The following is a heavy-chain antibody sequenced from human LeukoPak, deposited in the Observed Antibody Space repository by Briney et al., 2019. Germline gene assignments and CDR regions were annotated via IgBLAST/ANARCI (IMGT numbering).Heavy chain of an antibody. CDR2: IYSSGTT. Sequence: PSETLSLTCIVSGGSLHRSFWTWVRQPPGKGLQWIGRIYSSGTTDYSPSLKSRLTISIDTSMNQFSLRLASVTAADTAVYYCGRRPAVDGAIDNWGQGILVAVSS. CDR1: GGSLHRSF. J-gene: IGHJ4*02. D-gene: IGHD1-26*01. V-gene: IGHV4-59*01. CDR3: GRRPAVDGAIDN.